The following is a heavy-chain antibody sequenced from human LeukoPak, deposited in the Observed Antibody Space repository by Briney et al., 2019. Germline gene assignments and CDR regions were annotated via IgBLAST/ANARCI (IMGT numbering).Heavy chain of an antibody. CDR2: IIPIFGTA. CDR1: GYTFTGYY. D-gene: IGHD5-12*01. V-gene: IGHV1-69*13. Sequence: ASVKVSCKASGYTFTGYYMHWVRQAPGQGLEWMGGIIPIFGTANYAQKFQGRVTITADESTSTAYMELSSLRSEDTAVYYCARGLTDIVATIFQLWAFDIWGQGTMVTVSS. CDR3: ARGLTDIVATIFQLWAFDI. J-gene: IGHJ3*02.